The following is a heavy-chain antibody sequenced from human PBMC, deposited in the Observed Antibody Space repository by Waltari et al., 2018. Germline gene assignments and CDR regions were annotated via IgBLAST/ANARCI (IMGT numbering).Heavy chain of an antibody. J-gene: IGHJ6*02. D-gene: IGHD3-3*01. CDR1: GYTFTSYD. Sequence: QVQLVQSGAEVKKPGASVKVSCKASGYTFTSYDINWVRQATGQGLEWMGWMNPNSGNTGYAQKVQGRVTITRNTSISTAYMELSSLRSEDTAVYYCARGRAIFGVVITRVYGMDVWGQGTTVTVSS. CDR3: ARGRAIFGVVITRVYGMDV. CDR2: MNPNSGNT. V-gene: IGHV1-8*03.